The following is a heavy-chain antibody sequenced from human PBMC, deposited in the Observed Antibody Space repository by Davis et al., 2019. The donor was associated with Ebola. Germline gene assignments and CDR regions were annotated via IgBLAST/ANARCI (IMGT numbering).Heavy chain of an antibody. CDR2: IDPSDSYT. J-gene: IGHJ3*02. Sequence: PGGSLRLSCKGSPYSFTSYWINWVRQMPGKGLEWMGRIDPSDSYTNYSPSFQGHVTISADKSISTAYLQWSSLKASDTAMYYCARQGIVLLPAAIRDVIWGQGTMVTVSS. CDR3: ARQGIVLLPAAIRDVI. D-gene: IGHD2-2*02. V-gene: IGHV5-10-1*01. CDR1: PYSFTSYW.